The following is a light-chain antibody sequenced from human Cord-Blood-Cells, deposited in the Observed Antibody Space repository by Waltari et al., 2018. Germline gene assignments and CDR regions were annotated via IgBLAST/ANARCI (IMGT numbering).Light chain of an antibody. CDR1: QSISSY. Sequence: DIQMTQSTSSLSASVGDRVTITCRASQSISSYLNWDQQKPGKAQKLLIYAASSLQSGVPSRVSRSESGTDCTLTISGLQPEDCATYYCQQSYRTPFTFGPGTKVDIK. CDR2: AAS. CDR3: QQSYRTPFT. J-gene: IGKJ3*01. V-gene: IGKV1-39*01.